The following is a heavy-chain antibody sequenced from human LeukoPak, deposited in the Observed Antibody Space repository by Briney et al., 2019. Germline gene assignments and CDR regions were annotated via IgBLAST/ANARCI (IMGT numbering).Heavy chain of an antibody. Sequence: ASVKVSCKASGFTFTNYNMHWVRQAPGQGLEWMGIINPSGGSTNYAQNFQARVTMTRDTSISTAYMELSRLRSDDTAVYYCARGVSGTYYYYYMDVWGKGTTVTVSS. CDR3: ARGVSGTYYYYYMDV. V-gene: IGHV1-46*01. J-gene: IGHJ6*03. CDR2: INPSGGST. CDR1: GFTFTNYN. D-gene: IGHD6-19*01.